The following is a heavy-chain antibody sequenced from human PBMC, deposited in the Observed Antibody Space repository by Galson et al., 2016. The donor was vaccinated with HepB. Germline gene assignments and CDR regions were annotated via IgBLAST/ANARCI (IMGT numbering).Heavy chain of an antibody. CDR2: IYPGDSDT. D-gene: IGHD1-26*01. CDR3: ASSGYTGNFLPY. CDR1: GYNFTKQW. Sequence: QSGAEVKKPGESLKISCKASGYNFTKQWIGWVRQMPGKGLEWMEIIYPGDSDTRYGPSFEGQVTVSADKSITTAFLQWNRLEASDTAMYYCASSGYTGNFLPYWGQGTLVTVSS. V-gene: IGHV5-51*03. J-gene: IGHJ4*01.